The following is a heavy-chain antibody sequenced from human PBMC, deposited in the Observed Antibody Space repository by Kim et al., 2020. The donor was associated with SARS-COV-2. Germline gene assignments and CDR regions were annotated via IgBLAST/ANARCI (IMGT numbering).Heavy chain of an antibody. Sequence: GGSLRLSCAASGFTFSSYEMNWVRQAPGKGLEWVSYISSSGSTIYYADSVKGRFTISRDNAKNSLYLQMNSLRAEDTAVYYCARGGYYDSSGSPKYFQHWGQGTLVTVSS. CDR2: ISSSGSTI. V-gene: IGHV3-48*03. J-gene: IGHJ1*01. D-gene: IGHD3-22*01. CDR1: GFTFSSYE. CDR3: ARGGYYDSSGSPKYFQH.